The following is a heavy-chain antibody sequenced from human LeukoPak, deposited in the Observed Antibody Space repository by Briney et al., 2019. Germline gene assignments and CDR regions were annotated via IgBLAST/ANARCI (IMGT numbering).Heavy chain of an antibody. CDR2: IRYDGSNK. J-gene: IGHJ4*02. V-gene: IGHV3-30*02. CDR1: GFIFSNYG. D-gene: IGHD5-18*01. Sequence: GGSLRLSCAASGFIFSNYGMHWVRQAPGKGLEWVAFIRYDGSNKYYADSVKGRFTISRDNSKNTLYLQMNSLRAEDTAVYYCAKEWIQLWPSYLDYWGQGTLVTVSS. CDR3: AKEWIQLWPSYLDY.